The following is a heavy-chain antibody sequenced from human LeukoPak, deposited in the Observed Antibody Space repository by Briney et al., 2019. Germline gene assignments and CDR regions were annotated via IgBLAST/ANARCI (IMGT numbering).Heavy chain of an antibody. CDR2: INHSGTT. CDR3: ARPFSGSYSDAFDL. V-gene: IGHV4-34*01. CDR1: VGSFSGYY. Sequence: PSETLSLTCAVYVGSFSGYYWSWIRQPPGKGLEWIGEINHSGTTNYNPSLLSRVTISVDTSKNQFSLKLRSVTAADTAVYYCARPFSGSYSDAFDLWGQGTTVTVSS. J-gene: IGHJ3*01. D-gene: IGHD1-26*01.